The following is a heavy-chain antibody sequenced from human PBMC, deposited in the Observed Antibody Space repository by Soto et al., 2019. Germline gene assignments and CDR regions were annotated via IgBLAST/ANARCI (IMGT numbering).Heavy chain of an antibody. CDR3: AKNGLDNSPSAIDS. Sequence: PGGSLRLSCAASGFTFRKNVLSWVRQAPGKALDWVSGITGSGRDTYHADSVKGRFTISRDNSKNMVFLQMNSLRAEDTALYYCAKNGLDNSPSAIDSWGPGTPVTVSS. D-gene: IGHD2-8*01. CDR1: GFTFRKNV. V-gene: IGHV3-23*01. CDR2: ITGSGRDT. J-gene: IGHJ4*02.